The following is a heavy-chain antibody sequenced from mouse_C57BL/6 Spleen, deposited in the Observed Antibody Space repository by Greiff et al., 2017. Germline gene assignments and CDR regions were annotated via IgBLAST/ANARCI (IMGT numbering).Heavy chain of an antibody. CDR2: IDPSDSYT. CDR1: GYTFTSYW. CDR3: ARKLYGYFDV. V-gene: IGHV1-50*01. Sequence: QVQLQQPGAELVKPGASVKLSCKASGYTFTSYWMQWVKQRPGQGLEWIGEIDPSDSYTNYNQKFKGKATLTVDTSSSTAYMQLSSLTSEDSAVYYCARKLYGYFDVWGTGTTVTVSS. J-gene: IGHJ1*03. D-gene: IGHD1-3*01.